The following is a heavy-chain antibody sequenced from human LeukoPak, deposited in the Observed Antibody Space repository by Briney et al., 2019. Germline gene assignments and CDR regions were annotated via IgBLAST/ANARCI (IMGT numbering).Heavy chain of an antibody. D-gene: IGHD3-3*01. CDR3: ARLLGLIEFWSAPGYFDL. J-gene: IGHJ2*01. CDR1: GGSISSSSYY. CDR2: IYYSGST. Sequence: PSETLSLTCTVSGGSISSSSYYWGWIRQLPGKGLEWIGSIYYSGSTYYNPSLKSRVTISVDTSKNQFSLKLSSVTAAGTAVYYCARLLGLIEFWSAPGYFDLWGRGTPVTVSS. V-gene: IGHV4-39*01.